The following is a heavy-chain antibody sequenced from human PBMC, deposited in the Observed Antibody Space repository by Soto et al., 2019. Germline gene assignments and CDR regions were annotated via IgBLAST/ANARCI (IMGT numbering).Heavy chain of an antibody. CDR1: GFTFSNAW. V-gene: IGHV3-15*01. Sequence: GGSLRLSCAASGFTFSNAWMSWVRQAPGKGLEWVGRIKSKTDGGTTDYAAPVKGRFTISRDDSKNTLYLQMNSLKTEDTAVYYCTTDPTPWGCSGGSCYPTPPDYWGQGTLVTVSS. D-gene: IGHD2-15*01. CDR2: IKSKTDGGTT. CDR3: TTDPTPWGCSGGSCYPTPPDY. J-gene: IGHJ4*02.